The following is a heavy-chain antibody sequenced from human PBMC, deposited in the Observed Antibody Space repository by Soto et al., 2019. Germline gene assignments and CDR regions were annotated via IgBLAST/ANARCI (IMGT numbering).Heavy chain of an antibody. Sequence: GGSLRLSCAASGFTFSSYSMNWVRQAPGKGLEWVSYISSSSSTIYYADSVKGRFTISRDNAKNSLYLQMNSLRAEDTAVYYCARDHPYPGIAARTHNGGYFDYWGQGTLVTVSS. CDR2: ISSSSSTI. J-gene: IGHJ4*02. CDR3: ARDHPYPGIAARTHNGGYFDY. D-gene: IGHD6-6*01. CDR1: GFTFSSYS. V-gene: IGHV3-48*01.